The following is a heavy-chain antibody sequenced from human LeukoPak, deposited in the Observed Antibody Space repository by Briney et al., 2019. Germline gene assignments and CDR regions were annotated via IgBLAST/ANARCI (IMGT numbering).Heavy chain of an antibody. CDR3: ATGVAVADDAFDI. J-gene: IGHJ3*02. CDR1: GYTFTSYG. V-gene: IGHV1-18*01. CDR2: ISAYNGNT. D-gene: IGHD6-19*01. Sequence: ASVKVSFKASGYTFTSYGISWVRQAPGQGLEWMAWISAYNGNTNYAQKLQGRVTMTTDTSTSTAYMELSSLRSEDTAVYYCATGVAVADDAFDIWGQGTMVTVSS.